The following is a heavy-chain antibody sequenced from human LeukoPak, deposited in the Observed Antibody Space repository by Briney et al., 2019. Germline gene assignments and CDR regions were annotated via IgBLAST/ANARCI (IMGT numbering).Heavy chain of an antibody. V-gene: IGHV1-46*01. J-gene: IGHJ5*02. CDR1: GYTFTSDY. Sequence: GASVKVSCKASGYTFTSDYMNWVRQAPGQGLEWMGIVHSSGGVIKYAQEFQDRLTVTRDTSTSTIYMELRSLRSEDTAVYYCAGSSHQRNWFDPWGQGTLVIVSS. D-gene: IGHD1-26*01. CDR3: AGSSHQRNWFDP. CDR2: VHSSGGVI.